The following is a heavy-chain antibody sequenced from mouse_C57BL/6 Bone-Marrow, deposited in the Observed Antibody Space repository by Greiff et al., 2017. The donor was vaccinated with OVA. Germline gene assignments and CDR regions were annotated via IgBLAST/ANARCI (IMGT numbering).Heavy chain of an antibody. Sequence: EVKLEESGGGLVQPGGSMKLSCVASGFTFSNYWMNWVRQSPEKGLEWVAQIRLKYDNYAKHYAVSGKGRFTISRDDTKGCVYLHMHNFRAADTEICYCTEITTVAFDVWGTGTTVTVSS. CDR2: IRLKYDNYAK. CDR1: GFTFSNYW. D-gene: IGHD1-1*01. J-gene: IGHJ1*03. V-gene: IGHV6-3*01. CDR3: TEITTVAFDV.